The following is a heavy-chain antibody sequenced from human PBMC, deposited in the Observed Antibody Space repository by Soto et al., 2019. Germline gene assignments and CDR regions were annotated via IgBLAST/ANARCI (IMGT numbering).Heavy chain of an antibody. D-gene: IGHD4-4*01. CDR3: ATDPISGVTDY. CDR2: FDPEDGAT. Sequence: ASVKVSCKVSGYTLTELSMHWVLQAPGKGLEWMGGFDPEDGATIYAQKFQGRVTMTEDTSTDTAYMELNSLRSEDTAVYYCATDPISGVTDYWGQGTLVTVSS. V-gene: IGHV1-24*01. CDR1: GYTLTELS. J-gene: IGHJ4*02.